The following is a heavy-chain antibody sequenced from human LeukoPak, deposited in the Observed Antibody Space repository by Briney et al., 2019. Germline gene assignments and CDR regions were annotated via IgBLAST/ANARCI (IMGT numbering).Heavy chain of an antibody. Sequence: ASVKVSCKASGYTFTSYGISWVRQGPGQGLEWRGWISAYNVDTNYAQKLQGRVTMTTDTSTSTAYMELRRVRSDETAVCYCARDSNGDYGPLDFDYWGQGTLVTVSS. V-gene: IGHV1-18*01. D-gene: IGHD4-17*01. CDR3: ARDSNGDYGPLDFDY. CDR2: ISAYNVDT. J-gene: IGHJ4*02. CDR1: GYTFTSYG.